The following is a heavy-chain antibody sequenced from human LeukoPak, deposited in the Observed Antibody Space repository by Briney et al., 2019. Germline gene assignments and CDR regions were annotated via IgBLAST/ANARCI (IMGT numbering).Heavy chain of an antibody. D-gene: IGHD3-22*01. V-gene: IGHV3-23*01. J-gene: IGHJ4*02. CDR3: AKEVPYYYDSSGYPFDY. CDR2: ISGSGGST. Sequence: GGSLRLSCAASGFTFSSYAMSWVRQAPGKGLEWVSAISGSGGSTYYADSVKGRFTISRDNSKNTLYLQMNSLRAEDTAVYYCAKEVPYYYDSSGYPFDYWGQGTLVTVSS. CDR1: GFTFSSYA.